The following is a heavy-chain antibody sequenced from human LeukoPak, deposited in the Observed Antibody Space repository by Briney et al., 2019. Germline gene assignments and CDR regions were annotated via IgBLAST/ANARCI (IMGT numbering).Heavy chain of an antibody. CDR3: ARGRTYYYDSSGSPLFAY. D-gene: IGHD3-22*01. CDR1: GYTFTSYD. CDR2: ISPNSGDT. V-gene: IGHV1-2*02. Sequence: ASVKVSCKASGYTFTSYDINWVRQATGQGLEWMGWISPNSGDTKYAQKFQGRVTMTRDTSISTAYMELSRLRSDDTAVYYCARGRTYYYDSSGSPLFAYWGQGTLVTVSS. J-gene: IGHJ4*02.